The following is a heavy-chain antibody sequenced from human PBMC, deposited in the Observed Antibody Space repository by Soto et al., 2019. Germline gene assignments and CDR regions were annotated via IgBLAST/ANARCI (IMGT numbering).Heavy chain of an antibody. CDR3: ARDPGYCSSTSCYVPP. V-gene: IGHV1-18*01. Sequence: SVKVSCKASGYTFTSYGSSWVRQAPGQGLEWMGWISAYNGNTNYAQKLQGRVTMTTDTSTSTAYMELRSLRSDDTAVYYCARDPGYCSSTSCYVPPWGQGTLVTVSS. D-gene: IGHD2-2*01. J-gene: IGHJ5*02. CDR2: ISAYNGNT. CDR1: GYTFTSYG.